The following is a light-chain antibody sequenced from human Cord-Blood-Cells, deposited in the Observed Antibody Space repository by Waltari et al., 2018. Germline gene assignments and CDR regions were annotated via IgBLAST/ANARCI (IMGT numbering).Light chain of an antibody. J-gene: IGLJ3*02. Sequence: QSVLTQSPSASGTPGQRVTISCSGSSSNIGSNYVYWYQQLPGTAPKLLIYRNTQRPSGVPDRFSGSKSGTSASLAISGLRSEDEADYYCAAWDDSLSGRVFGGGTKLTVL. CDR3: AAWDDSLSGRV. V-gene: IGLV1-47*01. CDR2: RNT. CDR1: SSNIGSNY.